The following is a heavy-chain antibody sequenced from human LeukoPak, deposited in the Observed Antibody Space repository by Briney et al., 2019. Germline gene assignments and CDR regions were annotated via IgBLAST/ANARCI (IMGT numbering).Heavy chain of an antibody. CDR2: ISSSSTTI. CDR3: AKEPGEGGSAFDY. Sequence: PGGSLRLSCAASGFTFSSYSMNWVRQAPGKGLEWVSSISSSSTTIYYADSVKGRFTISRDNAKNSLYLQMNSLRAEDTAVYYCAKEPGEGGSAFDYWGQGTLATVYS. CDR1: GFTFSSYS. D-gene: IGHD3-16*01. J-gene: IGHJ4*02. V-gene: IGHV3-48*01.